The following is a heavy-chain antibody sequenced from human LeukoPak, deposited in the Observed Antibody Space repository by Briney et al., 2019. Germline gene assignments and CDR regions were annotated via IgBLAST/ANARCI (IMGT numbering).Heavy chain of an antibody. CDR1: GGTFSSYA. Sequence: GASVKVSCKASGGTFSSYAISWVRQAPGQGLEWMGRIIPILGIANYAQKFQGRVTITADKSTSTAYMELSSLRSEDTAVYYCARVVSGSYLSDYWGQGTLVTVSS. CDR2: IIPILGIA. V-gene: IGHV1-69*04. J-gene: IGHJ4*02. D-gene: IGHD1-26*01. CDR3: ARVVSGSYLSDY.